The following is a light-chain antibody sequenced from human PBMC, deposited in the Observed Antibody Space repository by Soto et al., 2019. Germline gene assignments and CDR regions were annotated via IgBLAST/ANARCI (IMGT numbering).Light chain of an antibody. CDR1: GSDFGRYNR. V-gene: IGLV2-18*02. Sequence: QSALTQPPSVSGSPGQSGTISCTGTGSDFGRYNRVSWYQHTPGTAPKLLIYEVTNRPSGGPDRFSGSRSGNTASLTISGLQAEDDADYYCSSFTTSDTWVLGGGTKLTVL. CDR3: SSFTTSDTWV. CDR2: EVT. J-gene: IGLJ3*02.